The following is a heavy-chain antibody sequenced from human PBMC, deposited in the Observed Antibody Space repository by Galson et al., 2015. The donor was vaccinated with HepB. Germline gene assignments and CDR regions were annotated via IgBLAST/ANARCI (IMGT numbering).Heavy chain of an antibody. D-gene: IGHD6-19*01. J-gene: IGHJ4*02. CDR1: GFTFSSYA. CDR3: ASHRYSSAWDYSDY. CDR2: FRGNGGST. Sequence: SLRLSCAASGFTFSSYAMSWVRQAPGKGLEWVSTFRGNGGSTYYADSVKGRFTISRDNSKNTLYLQMNSLRAEDTAVYYCASHRYSSAWDYSDYWGQGTLVTVSS. V-gene: IGHV3-23*01.